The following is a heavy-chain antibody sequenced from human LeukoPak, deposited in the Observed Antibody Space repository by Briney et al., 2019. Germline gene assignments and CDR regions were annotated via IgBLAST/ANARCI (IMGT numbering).Heavy chain of an antibody. V-gene: IGHV1-69*06. Sequence: SVKVSCKASGYTFTGYYMHWVRQAPGQGREWMGGIIPIFGTANYAQKFQGRVTITADKSTSTAYMELSSLRSEDTAVYYCARIGDSSSWYSGAFDIWGQGTMVTVSS. CDR3: ARIGDSSSWYSGAFDI. CDR1: GYTFTGYY. CDR2: IIPIFGTA. J-gene: IGHJ3*02. D-gene: IGHD6-13*01.